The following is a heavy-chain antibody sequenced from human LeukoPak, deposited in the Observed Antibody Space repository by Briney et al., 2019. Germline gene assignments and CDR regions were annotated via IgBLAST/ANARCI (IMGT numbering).Heavy chain of an antibody. V-gene: IGHV3-20*04. J-gene: IGHJ4*02. CDR3: ARVYDWNYFYFDF. CDR2: INWNGDTT. Sequence: GGSLRLSCAASGFSFSSSWMHWVRQAPGKGLEWVSGINWNGDTTDYADSVKGRFTISRDNAENSLYLQMNRLRAEDTAFYYCARVYDWNYFYFDFWGQGALVTVSS. CDR1: GFSFSSSW. D-gene: IGHD1-7*01.